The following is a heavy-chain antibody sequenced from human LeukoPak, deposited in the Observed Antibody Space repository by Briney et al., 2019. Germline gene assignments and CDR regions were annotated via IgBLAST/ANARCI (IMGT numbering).Heavy chain of an antibody. CDR3: AKVSGDIVVVPAAIEGPYFDY. D-gene: IGHD2-2*02. V-gene: IGHV3-23*01. Sequence: GGSLRPSCAASGFTFSSYAMSWVRQAPGKGLEWVSAISGSGGSTYYADSVKGRFTISRDNSKNTLYLQMNSLRAEDTAVYYCAKVSGDIVVVPAAIEGPYFDYWGQGTLVTVSS. CDR1: GFTFSSYA. CDR2: ISGSGGST. J-gene: IGHJ4*02.